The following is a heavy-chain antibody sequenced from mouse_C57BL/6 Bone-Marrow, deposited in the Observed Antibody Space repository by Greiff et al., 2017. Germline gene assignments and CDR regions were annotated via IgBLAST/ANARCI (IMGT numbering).Heavy chain of an antibody. CDR2: IHPNSGST. CDR3: ARRRIITTVVATDY. CDR1: GYTFTSYW. Sequence: QVQLQQPGAELVKPVASVKLSCKASGYTFTSYWMHWVKQRPGQGLEWIGMIHPNSGSTNYNEKFKSKATLTVDKSSSTAYMQLSSLTSEDSAVYYCARRRIITTVVATDYWGQGTTLTVSS. V-gene: IGHV1-64*01. D-gene: IGHD1-1*01. J-gene: IGHJ2*01.